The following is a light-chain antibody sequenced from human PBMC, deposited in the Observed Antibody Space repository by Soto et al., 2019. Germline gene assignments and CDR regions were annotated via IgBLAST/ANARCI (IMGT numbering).Light chain of an antibody. CDR1: SSDIGFYNY. V-gene: IGLV2-14*03. J-gene: IGLJ1*01. CDR2: GVT. CDR3: SSYSTSFFYV. Sequence: QSALTQPASVSGSPGQSITISRTGTSSDIGFYNYVSWYQQYPGKAPNLLIYGVTNRPSGVSYRFSGSKSGSTASLTISGLRDEDEADYYCSSYSTSFFYVFGTGTKVTVL.